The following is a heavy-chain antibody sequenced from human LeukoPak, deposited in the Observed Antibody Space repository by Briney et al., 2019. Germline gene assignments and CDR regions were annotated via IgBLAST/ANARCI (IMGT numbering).Heavy chain of an antibody. CDR3: AKGNIAARQDIMDV. Sequence: GGSLRLSCAASGFTFSSYAMSWVRQAPGKGLEWVSLISGSGGSTYYADSVKGRFTISRDNSKNTLYLQMNSLRVEDTAVYYCAKGNIAARQDIMDVWGQGTTVTDSS. CDR2: ISGSGGST. CDR1: GFTFSSYA. V-gene: IGHV3-23*01. J-gene: IGHJ6*02. D-gene: IGHD6-6*01.